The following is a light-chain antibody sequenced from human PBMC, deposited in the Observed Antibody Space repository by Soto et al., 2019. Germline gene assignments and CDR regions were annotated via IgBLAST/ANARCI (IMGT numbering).Light chain of an antibody. CDR2: AAS. CDR3: QQSYGAAGG. CDR1: QTINKY. J-gene: IGKJ1*01. V-gene: IGKV1-39*01. Sequence: DIHLTQSPSSLSASVGDSVTITCRSSQTINKYMNWYQHRPVKARKLLIYAASSLQTWVTTSFSGAGAGTFFTLPISNLQLEDVASYYFQQSYGAAGGFGRGTKGEV.